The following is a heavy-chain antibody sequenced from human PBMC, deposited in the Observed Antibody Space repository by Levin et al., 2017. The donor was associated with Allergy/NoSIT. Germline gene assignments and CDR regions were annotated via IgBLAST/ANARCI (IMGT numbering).Heavy chain of an antibody. V-gene: IGHV3-21*01. D-gene: IGHD6-19*01. CDR2: ISNSATFT. CDR3: ARAVAGIWDAFDI. Sequence: GGSLRLSCAATGFSFSSHSMNWVRQAPGKGLEWVSLISNSATFTNYADSVKGRFTVSRDNANNSFHLQMTSLRVEDTAVYYCARAVAGIWDAFDIWGQGTMVTVSS. J-gene: IGHJ3*02. CDR1: GFSFSSHS.